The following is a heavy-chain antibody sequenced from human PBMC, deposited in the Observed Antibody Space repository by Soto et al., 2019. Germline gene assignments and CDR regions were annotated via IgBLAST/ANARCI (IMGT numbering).Heavy chain of an antibody. V-gene: IGHV3-21*01. D-gene: IGHD4-4*01. CDR1: GFAFRIYN. CDR2: ISSGSSNI. Sequence: GGSLRLSCAASGFAFRIYNMNWVRQSPGKGLEWVASISSGSSNIYYADSVKGRFTISRDNAKNSLFLQMARLRAEDSAVYYCASATVGDATFDFWGQGTMVTVSS. CDR3: ASATVGDATFDF. J-gene: IGHJ4*02.